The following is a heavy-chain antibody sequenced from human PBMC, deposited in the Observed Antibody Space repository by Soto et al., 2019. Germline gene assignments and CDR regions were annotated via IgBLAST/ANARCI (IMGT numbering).Heavy chain of an antibody. D-gene: IGHD1-26*01. V-gene: IGHV1-24*01. CDR1: GYTLTELS. J-gene: IGHJ4*02. Sequence: ASVKVSCKVSGYTLTELSMHWVRQAPGKGLEWMGGFDPEDGETIYAQKFQGRVAMTEDTSTDTAYMELSSLRSEDTAVYYCATGPTAVGATVRYFFGSWGQGSLVT. CDR3: ATGPTAVGATVRYFFGS. CDR2: FDPEDGET.